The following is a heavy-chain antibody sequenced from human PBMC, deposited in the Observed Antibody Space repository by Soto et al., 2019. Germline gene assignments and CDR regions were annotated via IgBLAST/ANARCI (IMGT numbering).Heavy chain of an antibody. Sequence: QVQLVQSGSEVKKPGASVKVSCRASGYTFTNYGITWVRQAPGQGLEWMGWISAYDGNTAYPQTFPGSVTMATDTSTSTAYMALRSLRSDDTAVYYCARDGIGGWFPKYYWGQGTLVTVSS. D-gene: IGHD2-15*01. CDR2: ISAYDGNT. CDR1: GYTFTNYG. J-gene: IGHJ4*02. CDR3: ARDGIGGWFPKYY. V-gene: IGHV1-18*04.